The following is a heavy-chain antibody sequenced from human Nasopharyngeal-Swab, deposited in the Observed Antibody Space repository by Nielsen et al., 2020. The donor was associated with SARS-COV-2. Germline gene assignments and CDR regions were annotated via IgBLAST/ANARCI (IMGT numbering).Heavy chain of an antibody. D-gene: IGHD6-6*01. CDR2: IYSTEIT. J-gene: IGHJ4*02. V-gene: IGHV4-4*07. Sequence: SETLSLTCTVSGDSISSSYWSWIRQPAGKGLEWIGYIYSTEITKYNPSLGSRVTMSGDTSKNQVYLKLKSLTAADTAVYYCARGPYSRSSLWVHWGQGTLVTVSS. CDR1: GDSISSSY. CDR3: ARGPYSRSSLWVH.